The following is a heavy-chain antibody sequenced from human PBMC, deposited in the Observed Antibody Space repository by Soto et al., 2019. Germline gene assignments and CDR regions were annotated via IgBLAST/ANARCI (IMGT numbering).Heavy chain of an antibody. V-gene: IGHV4-30-4*01. Sequence: PSETLSLTCTVSGGSISSGDYYWSWIRQPPGKGLEWIGYIYYSGSTYYNPSLKSRVTISVDTSKNQFSLKLSSVTAADTAVYYCARDGYCSGGSCYLDYWGQGTLVTVSS. CDR1: GGSISSGDYY. J-gene: IGHJ4*02. CDR3: ARDGYCSGGSCYLDY. D-gene: IGHD2-15*01. CDR2: IYYSGST.